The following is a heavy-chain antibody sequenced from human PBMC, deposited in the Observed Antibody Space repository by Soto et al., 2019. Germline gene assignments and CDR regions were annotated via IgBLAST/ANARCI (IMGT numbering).Heavy chain of an antibody. Sequence: PSETLSLTWTLSGGSITNHYWGWIRQPPWQRLEYIGYMYYSGNTYYNPSLKSRVTIPGDASKNQFSLKLRSVTAADTAVYYCVGGLSERGRNGFWGQGTLGTFSS. J-gene: IGHJ4*02. V-gene: IGHV4-59*11. CDR2: MYYSGNT. CDR3: VGGLSERGRNGF. D-gene: IGHD1-26*01. CDR1: GGSITNHY.